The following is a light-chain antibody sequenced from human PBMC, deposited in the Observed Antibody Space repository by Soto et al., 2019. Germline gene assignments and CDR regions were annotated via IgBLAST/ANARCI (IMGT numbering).Light chain of an antibody. V-gene: IGLV2-14*01. CDR1: SSDVGGYNY. CDR3: SSYTSSSTPYVV. J-gene: IGLJ2*01. CDR2: EVS. Sequence: QSALTQPASVSGSPGQSITISCTGTSSDVGGYNYVSWYQQHPGNAPKLMSYEVSNRPSGVSNRFSGSKSGNTASLTISGLQAEDEADYYCSSYTSSSTPYVVFGGGTKLTVL.